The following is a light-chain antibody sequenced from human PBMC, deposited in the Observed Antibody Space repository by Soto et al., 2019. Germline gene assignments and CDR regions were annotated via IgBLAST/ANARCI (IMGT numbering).Light chain of an antibody. V-gene: IGKV3-20*01. Sequence: EIVMTQSPVTLSVSPGESATLSCRASQSVGSNLAWYHQKPGQAPRSLIYDASNRATGIPDRFSGSGCGTNFTLTISRLEPEDFAVYYCQQYGSSPPITFGQGTRLEI. J-gene: IGKJ5*01. CDR2: DAS. CDR1: QSVGSN. CDR3: QQYGSSPPIT.